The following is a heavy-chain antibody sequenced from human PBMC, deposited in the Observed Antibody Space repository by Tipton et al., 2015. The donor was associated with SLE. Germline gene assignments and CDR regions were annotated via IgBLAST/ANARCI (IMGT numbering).Heavy chain of an antibody. V-gene: IGHV1-18*04. J-gene: IGHJ5*01. D-gene: IGHD3-10*01. CDR3: AREAVRGVMDWFDP. CDR2: IKTYNGDT. Sequence: QSGPEVKKPGASVKVSCKASGYTFTSYSISWVRQAPGQGLEWMGWIKTYNGDTNYAQKLQGRVTMTTDTSTTTAYMELRSLRSDDTAVYYCAREAVRGVMDWFDPWGQGTLVTVSS. CDR1: GYTFTSYS.